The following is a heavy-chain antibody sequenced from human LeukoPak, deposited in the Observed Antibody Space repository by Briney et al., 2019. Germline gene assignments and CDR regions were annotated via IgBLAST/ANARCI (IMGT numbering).Heavy chain of an antibody. CDR2: IYYSGST. Sequence: SETPSLTCTVSGGSISSYYWSWIRQPPGKGLEWIGYIYYSGSTNYNPSLKSRVTISVDTSKNQFSLKLSSVTAADTAVYYCARQSRNLRLDYWGQGTLVTVSS. V-gene: IGHV4-59*08. CDR3: ARQSRNLRLDY. D-gene: IGHD1-14*01. CDR1: GGSISSYY. J-gene: IGHJ4*02.